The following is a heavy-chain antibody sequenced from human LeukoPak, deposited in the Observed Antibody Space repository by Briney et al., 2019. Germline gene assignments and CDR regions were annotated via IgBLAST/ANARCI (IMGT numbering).Heavy chain of an antibody. CDR3: ARIPWVGELLGGVY. V-gene: IGHV3-33*01. CDR2: VWYDGSNK. Sequence: GGSLRLSCAASGFTFCTYGMHWVRQAPGKGLEWVAAVWYDGSNKYYADSVKGRFTISRDNSKNTLYLQMTSLRADDTAVYYCARIPWVGELLGGVYWAQGTLVTVSS. CDR1: GFTFCTYG. D-gene: IGHD3-10*01. J-gene: IGHJ4*02.